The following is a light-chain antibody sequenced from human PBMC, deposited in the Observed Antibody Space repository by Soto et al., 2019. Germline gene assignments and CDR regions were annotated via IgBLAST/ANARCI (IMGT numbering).Light chain of an antibody. J-gene: IGLJ1*01. V-gene: IGLV2-14*01. Sequence: QSALTQPASVSASPGQSITISCTGTSSDVGGYNYVSWYQQHPGKAPKLMIYDVSNRPSGVSDRFSGSKSGNTASLTISGLRAEDEADYYCNSYTSSSTHVFGTGTKLTVL. CDR2: DVS. CDR1: SSDVGGYNY. CDR3: NSYTSSSTHV.